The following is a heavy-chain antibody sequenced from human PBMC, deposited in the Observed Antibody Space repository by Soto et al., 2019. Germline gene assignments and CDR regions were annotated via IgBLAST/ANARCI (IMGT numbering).Heavy chain of an antibody. Sequence: PGGSLRLSCAASGITFTRYSMNWVRQAPGKGLEWVSSISGTTNYIYYGDSMKGRFTISRGNAKNSLYLEMNSLRAEDTAVYYCARESEDLTSNFDYWRQGTLFTVSS. V-gene: IGHV3-21*06. CDR3: ARESEDLTSNFDY. CDR1: GITFTRYS. J-gene: IGHJ4*02. CDR2: ISGTTNYI.